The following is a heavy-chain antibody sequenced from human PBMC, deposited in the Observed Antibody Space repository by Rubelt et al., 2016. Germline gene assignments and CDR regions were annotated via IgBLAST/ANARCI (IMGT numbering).Heavy chain of an antibody. V-gene: IGHV4-38-2*02. D-gene: IGHD7-27*01. J-gene: IGHJ4*02. CDR3: WATGYYFDY. Sequence: QVQLQESGPGLVKPSETLSLTCTVSGYSISSGYYWGWIRQPPGKGLEWIGSIYHSGSTYYNPSLKSRVTITVDTSKNQFSLKLSSVTAADTAVYYCWATGYYFDYWGQGTLVTVSS. CDR2: IYHSGST. CDR1: GYSISSGYY.